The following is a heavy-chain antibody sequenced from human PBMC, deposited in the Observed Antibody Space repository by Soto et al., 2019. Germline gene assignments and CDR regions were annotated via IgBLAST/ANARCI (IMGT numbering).Heavy chain of an antibody. J-gene: IGHJ5*02. D-gene: IGHD6-13*01. V-gene: IGHV4-39*01. Sequence: SETLSLTCTVTGASMNTRSYYWGWIRQPPGKGLEWIGSFYYSGSTYYNVSLKSRVTIFGDTSKNQFSLRLTSVTAADTALYYCARQYSSAWSRLEASFDPWGQGTQVTVSS. CDR2: FYYSGST. CDR3: ARQYSSAWSRLEASFDP. CDR1: GASMNTRSYY.